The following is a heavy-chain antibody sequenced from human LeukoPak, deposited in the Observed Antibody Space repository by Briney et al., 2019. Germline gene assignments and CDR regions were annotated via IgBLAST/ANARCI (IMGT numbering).Heavy chain of an antibody. CDR2: IKQDGSQK. CDR3: ARHYDTTGYSLDY. D-gene: IGHD3-22*01. V-gene: IGHV3-7*01. Sequence: PGGSLRVSCAASGFTFSSYWMTWVRQAPGKGLEWVANIKQDGSQKFYLDSVKGRSTISRDNAKDSLFLQMNSLRAEDTAVYYCARHYDTTGYSLDYWGQGTLVTVSS. J-gene: IGHJ4*02. CDR1: GFTFSSYW.